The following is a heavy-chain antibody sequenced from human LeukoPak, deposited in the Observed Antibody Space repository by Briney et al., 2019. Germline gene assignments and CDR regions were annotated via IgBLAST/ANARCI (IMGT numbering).Heavy chain of an antibody. J-gene: IGHJ5*02. D-gene: IGHD6-19*01. CDR3: ASFGSGWSPYNWFDP. CDR1: GYTFSSYA. CDR2: INAGNGNT. Sequence: ASVKVSCKASGYTFSSYAMHWVRQAPGQRLEWVGWINAGNGNTKYSQKFQGRVTITRDTSASTAYMELSSLRSEDTAVYYCASFGSGWSPYNWFDPWGQGTLVTVSS. V-gene: IGHV1-3*01.